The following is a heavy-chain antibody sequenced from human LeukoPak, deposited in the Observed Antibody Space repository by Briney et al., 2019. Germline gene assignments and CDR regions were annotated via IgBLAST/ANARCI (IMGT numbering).Heavy chain of an antibody. CDR3: AKDGIRDGYSFDI. Sequence: SETLSLTCTVSGGSIGSSSYYWGCISPPPGKGLDWIGSMYYSGSTYYNPSLKSRVTMSVDMSKNQFSLIMTSVTAADTAVFFRAKDGIRDGYSFDIWGQGTLVTVSS. D-gene: IGHD5-24*01. J-gene: IGHJ4*02. V-gene: IGHV4-39*01. CDR1: GGSIGSSSYY. CDR2: MYYSGST.